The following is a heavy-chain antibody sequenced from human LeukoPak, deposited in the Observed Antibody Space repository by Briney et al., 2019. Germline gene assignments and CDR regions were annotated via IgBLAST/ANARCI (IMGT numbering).Heavy chain of an antibody. D-gene: IGHD1-26*01. Sequence: GGSLRLSCAASGFTFSSYYVHWVRQAPGKGLERVAIISYDGSNKYYADSVKDRFTISRDNSKNTLYLQMNSLRAEDTAVYYCAKEWGSGGSYYSIFDYWGQGTLVTVSS. CDR3: AKEWGSGGSYYSIFDY. CDR2: ISYDGSNK. CDR1: GFTFSSYY. J-gene: IGHJ4*02. V-gene: IGHV3-30*18.